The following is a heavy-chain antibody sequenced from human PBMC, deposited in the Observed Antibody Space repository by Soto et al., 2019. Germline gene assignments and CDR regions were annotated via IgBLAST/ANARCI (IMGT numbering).Heavy chain of an antibody. J-gene: IGHJ5*02. V-gene: IGHV1-2*04. D-gene: IGHD3-9*01. CDR2: INPNSGGT. CDR3: ARGQSLYYEILTGYYPNWFDP. CDR1: GYTFTGYY. Sequence: ASVKVSCKASGYTFTGYYMHWVRQAPGQGLEWMGWINPNSGGTNYAQKFQGWVTMTRDTSISTAYMELSRLRSDDTAVYYCARGQSLYYEILTGYYPNWFDPWGQGTLVTVSS.